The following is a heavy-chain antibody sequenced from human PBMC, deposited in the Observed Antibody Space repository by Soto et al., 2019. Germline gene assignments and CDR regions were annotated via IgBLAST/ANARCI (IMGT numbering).Heavy chain of an antibody. D-gene: IGHD3-10*01. V-gene: IGHV4-34*01. Sequence: QVQLQQWGAGLLKPSETLSLTCAVYGGSFSGYYWSWIRQPPGKGLEWIGEINHSGSTNYNPSLKRRVTISVDTSKNQFSLKLSSVTAADTAVYYCARGRLEYYYGSGRQSMDVWGKGTTVTVSS. CDR1: GGSFSGYY. CDR2: INHSGST. J-gene: IGHJ6*04. CDR3: ARGRLEYYYGSGRQSMDV.